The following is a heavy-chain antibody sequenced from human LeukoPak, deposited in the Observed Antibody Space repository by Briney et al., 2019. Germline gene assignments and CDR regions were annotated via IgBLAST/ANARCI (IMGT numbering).Heavy chain of an antibody. CDR1: GGSFSGYY. Sequence: ETLSLTCAVYGGSFSGYYWSWIRQPPGKGLEWIGEINHSGSTNYNPSLKSRVTISVDTSKNQFSLKLSSVTAADTAVYYCARDRRIAVAGLYYYYGMDVWGQGTTVTVSS. V-gene: IGHV4-34*01. CDR2: INHSGST. D-gene: IGHD6-19*01. J-gene: IGHJ6*02. CDR3: ARDRRIAVAGLYYYYGMDV.